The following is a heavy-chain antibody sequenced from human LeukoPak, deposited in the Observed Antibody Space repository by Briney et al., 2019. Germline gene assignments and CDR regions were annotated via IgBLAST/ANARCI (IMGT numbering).Heavy chain of an antibody. D-gene: IGHD6-13*01. CDR2: IYYSGNT. V-gene: IGHV4-39*01. Sequence: SETLSLTCTVSGVSISSSNSYWGWIRQPPGKGLEWIGSIYYSGNTYYNASLKSQVSISIDTSKNQFSLKLSSVTAADTAVYYCARHSYSSSWSEYFQHWGQGTLVTVSS. J-gene: IGHJ1*01. CDR1: GVSISSSNSY. CDR3: ARHSYSSSWSEYFQH.